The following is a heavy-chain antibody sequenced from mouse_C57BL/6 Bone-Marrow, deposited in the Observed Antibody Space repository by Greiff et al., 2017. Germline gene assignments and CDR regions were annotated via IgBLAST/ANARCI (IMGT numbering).Heavy chain of an antibody. D-gene: IGHD3-1*01. CDR3: ARSGLFDY. Sequence: QVQLQQPGAELVKPGASVKLSCKASGYTFTNYWMHWVKQRPGQGLEWIGMMHPNGGSPDYNEKFKSEATLSVDKSSRTAYMELSSLTSEDSAVYYCARSGLFDYWGQGTTLTVSS. CDR1: GYTFTNYW. J-gene: IGHJ2*01. CDR2: MHPNGGSP. V-gene: IGHV1-64*01.